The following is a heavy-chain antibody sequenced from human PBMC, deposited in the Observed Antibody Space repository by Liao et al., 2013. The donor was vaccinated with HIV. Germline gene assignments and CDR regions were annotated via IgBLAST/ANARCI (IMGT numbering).Heavy chain of an antibody. D-gene: IGHD5-24*01. CDR1: GGSISSGSYY. Sequence: QVQLQESGPGLVKPSQTLSLTCTVSGGSISSGSYYWSWIRQPAGKGLEWIGRIYTSGSTNYNPSLKSRVTISVDTSKNQFSLKLSSVTAADTAVYYCARGGGWLQLPFDYWGQGTLVTVSS. CDR2: IYTSGST. J-gene: IGHJ4*02. V-gene: IGHV4-61*02. CDR3: ARGGGWLQLPFDY.